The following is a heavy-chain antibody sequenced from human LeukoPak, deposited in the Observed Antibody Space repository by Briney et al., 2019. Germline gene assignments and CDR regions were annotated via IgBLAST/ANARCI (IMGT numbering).Heavy chain of an antibody. CDR3: ASSYYYDSSGYPYNWFDP. Sequence: SVKVSCKASGGTFSSYAISWVRQAPGQGLEWMGGIIPIFGTANYAQKFQGRVTITADKSTSTAYMELSSLRSEDTAVYYCASSYYYDSSGYPYNWFDPWGQGTLVTVSS. V-gene: IGHV1-69*06. D-gene: IGHD3-22*01. J-gene: IGHJ5*02. CDR2: IIPIFGTA. CDR1: GGTFSSYA.